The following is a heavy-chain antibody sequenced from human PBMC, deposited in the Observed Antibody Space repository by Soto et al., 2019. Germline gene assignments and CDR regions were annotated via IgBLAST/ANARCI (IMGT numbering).Heavy chain of an antibody. CDR3: ARGPPADIVVVPANYYYYGMDV. CDR1: GYTFTSYG. V-gene: IGHV1-8*01. CDR2: MNPNSGNT. Sequence: ASVKVSCKASGYTFTSYGINWVRQATGQGLEWMGWMNPNSGNTGYAQKFQGRVTMTRNTSISTAYMELSSLRSEDTAVYYCARGPPADIVVVPANYYYYGMDVWGQGTTVTVSS. J-gene: IGHJ6*02. D-gene: IGHD2-2*01.